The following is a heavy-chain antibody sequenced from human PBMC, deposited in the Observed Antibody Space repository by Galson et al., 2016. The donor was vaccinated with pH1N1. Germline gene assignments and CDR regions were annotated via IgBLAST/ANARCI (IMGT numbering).Heavy chain of an antibody. V-gene: IGHV1-3*04. Sequence: SVKVSCKASGYTFPSYAIHWVRQAPGQRLEWMGWINTGSGYTKYSQKFHDRITITKDTSASTVYLELSSLRSEDTAVYYCGRDGLTMITFGVPGNYFDYWGQGTLVTVSS. J-gene: IGHJ4*02. CDR2: INTGSGYT. D-gene: IGHD3-16*01. CDR1: GYTFPSYA. CDR3: GRDGLTMITFGVPGNYFDY.